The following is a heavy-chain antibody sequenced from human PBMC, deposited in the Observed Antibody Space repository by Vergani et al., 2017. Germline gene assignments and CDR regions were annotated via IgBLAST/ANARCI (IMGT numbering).Heavy chain of an antibody. CDR2: IYSGGST. D-gene: IGHD6-13*01. CDR1: GFTVSSNY. J-gene: IGHJ4*02. Sequence: EVQLVESGGGLVQPGGSLRLSCAASGFTVSSNYMSWVRPAPGKGLEWVSVIYSGGSTDYADSVKGRFTISRDNSKNTLYLQMNSLRAEDTAVYYCARGRIAAAGTGVYYFDYWGQGTLVTVSS. CDR3: ARGRIAAAGTGVYYFDY. V-gene: IGHV3-66*01.